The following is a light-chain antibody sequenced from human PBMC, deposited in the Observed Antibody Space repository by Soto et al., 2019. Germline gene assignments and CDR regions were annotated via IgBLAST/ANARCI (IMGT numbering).Light chain of an antibody. V-gene: IGKV3-20*01. J-gene: IGKJ1*01. CDR2: GAS. Sequence: DTVLTQSPCTLSLSQGERATLSCRASQTLRGRYLAWYQQKPGQAPRLLIYGASTRATGIPDRFSGSGSGTDFTLTISRLEPEDFAVYYCQQYDTSPRTFGQGTKVDI. CDR3: QQYDTSPRT. CDR1: QTLRGRY.